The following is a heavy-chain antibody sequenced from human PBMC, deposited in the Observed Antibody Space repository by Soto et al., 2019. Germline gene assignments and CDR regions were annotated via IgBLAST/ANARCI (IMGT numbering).Heavy chain of an antibody. CDR3: ARDLVKIVLVPAAIGSGYYYYGMDV. CDR2: INAGNSNT. J-gene: IGHJ6*02. CDR1: GYTFTSYA. V-gene: IGHV1-3*01. D-gene: IGHD2-2*01. Sequence: ASVKVSCKASGYTFTSYAMHWVRQAPGQRLEWMGWINAGNSNTKYSQNFQGRVTITRDTSASTAYMELSSLRSEDTAVFYCARDLVKIVLVPAAIGSGYYYYGMDVWGQGTTVTVSS.